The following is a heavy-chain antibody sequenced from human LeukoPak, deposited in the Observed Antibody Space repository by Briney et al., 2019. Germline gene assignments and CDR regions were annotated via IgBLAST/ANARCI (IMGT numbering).Heavy chain of an antibody. CDR2: INHSGST. J-gene: IGHJ4*02. Sequence: SETLSLTCAVYGGSFSGYYWSWIRQPPGKGLEWIGEINHSGSTNYNPSLKSRVTISVDTSKNQFSLKLSSVTAADTAVYYCARVSAMVTIFDQWGQGTLVTVSS. CDR3: ARVSAMVTIFDQ. V-gene: IGHV4-34*01. CDR1: GGSFSGYY. D-gene: IGHD5-18*01.